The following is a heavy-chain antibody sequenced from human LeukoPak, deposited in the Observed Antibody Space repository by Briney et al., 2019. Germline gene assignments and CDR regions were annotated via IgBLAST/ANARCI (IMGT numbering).Heavy chain of an antibody. D-gene: IGHD6-13*01. J-gene: IGHJ4*02. CDR3: ARVHSSSWYFDY. CDR1: GGTFSSYA. V-gene: IGHV1-69*05. CDR2: IIPIFGTA. Sequence: GASVKVSCKASGGTFSSYAISWVRQAPGQGLGWMGGIIPIFGTANYAQKFQGRVTITTDESTSTAYMELSSLRSEDTAVYYCARVHSSSWYFDYWGQGTLVTVSS.